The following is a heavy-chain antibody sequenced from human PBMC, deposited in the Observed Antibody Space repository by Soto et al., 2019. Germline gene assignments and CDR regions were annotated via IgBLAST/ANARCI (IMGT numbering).Heavy chain of an antibody. D-gene: IGHD2-8*02. CDR3: ARDNSGPLDF. CDR1: GYTFTDLY. CDR2: IDPNSGGS. Sequence: ASVKFSCKPSGYTFTDLYIHWVRQAPGLGLEWMGWIDPNSGGSRKTQKFQGSLTMTRDTSTSTVYMELSSLRSDDTAVYYCARDNSGPLDFWGEGTLVTVSS. J-gene: IGHJ4*02. V-gene: IGHV1-2*02.